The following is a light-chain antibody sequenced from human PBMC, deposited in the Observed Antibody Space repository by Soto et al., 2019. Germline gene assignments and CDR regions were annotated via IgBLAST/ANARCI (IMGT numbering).Light chain of an antibody. Sequence: DIQMTQSPSTLSASVGDRVTITCRASQSINNWLAWYQQKPGKAPKLLIYKASSLDSGVPSRFSGSGSGTEFSLTISSLQPDDFATYYCQQYNGYCTFGPGTRLEIK. J-gene: IGKJ5*01. CDR3: QQYNGYCT. CDR2: KAS. V-gene: IGKV1-5*03. CDR1: QSINNW.